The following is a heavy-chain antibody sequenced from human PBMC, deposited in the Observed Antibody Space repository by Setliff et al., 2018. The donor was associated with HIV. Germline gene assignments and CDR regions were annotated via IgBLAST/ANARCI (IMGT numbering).Heavy chain of an antibody. CDR3: ARVEHSSSYHYYGMDV. CDR2: IIPMFGTG. V-gene: IGHV1-69*05. CDR1: GGTFSSYG. D-gene: IGHD6-13*01. J-gene: IGHJ6*02. Sequence: GASVKVSCKTSGGTFSSYGISWVRQAPGQGLEWMGGIIPMFGTGFYAQKFQGRVTITTDESRSTAYMELSSLSSEDTAVFYCARVEHSSSYHYYGMDVWGQGTTVTVSS.